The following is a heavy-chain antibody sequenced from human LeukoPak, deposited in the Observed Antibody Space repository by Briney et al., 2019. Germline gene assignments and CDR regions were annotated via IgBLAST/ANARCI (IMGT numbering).Heavy chain of an antibody. CDR3: AKYSINRGHYKAFDI. CDR2: ISGSGGST. J-gene: IGHJ3*02. V-gene: IGHV3-23*01. D-gene: IGHD2-21*01. CDR1: GLTLNSNA. Sequence: PGGSLRLSCAASGLTLNSNAMRGVRQAPGKGLEWVSGISGSGGSTNYADSVKGRFTISRDNSKNTLYLQMNSLRAEDTAVYYCAKYSINRGHYKAFDIWGQGTMVTVSS.